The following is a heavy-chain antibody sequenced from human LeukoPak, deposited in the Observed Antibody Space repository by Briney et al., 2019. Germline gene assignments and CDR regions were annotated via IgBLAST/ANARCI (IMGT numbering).Heavy chain of an antibody. D-gene: IGHD3-10*01. V-gene: IGHV3-33*01. CDR3: ARDGAGSGMRAFDY. CDR1: GFTFSSYG. CDR2: IWYDGGNK. Sequence: GGSLRLSCAASGFTFSSYGMHWVRQAPGKGLEWVAVIWYDGGNKYYADSVKGRFTISRDNSKNTLYLQMNSLRAEDTAVYYCARDGAGSGMRAFDYWGQGTLVTVSS. J-gene: IGHJ4*02.